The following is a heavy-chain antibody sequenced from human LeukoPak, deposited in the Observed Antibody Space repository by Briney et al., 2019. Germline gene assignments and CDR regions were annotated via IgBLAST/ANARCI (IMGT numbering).Heavy chain of an antibody. CDR2: IYYSGST. CDR3: AGNYGSGSFDY. J-gene: IGHJ4*02. CDR1: GGSITTSSYY. Sequence: SSETLSLTCTVSGGSITTSSYYWGWIRQPPGKGLEWIGIIYYSGSTYYNPSLKGRVTISVDTSKNQFSLKLSSVTAADTAVYYCAGNYGSGSFDYWGQGTLVTVSS. D-gene: IGHD3-10*01. V-gene: IGHV4-39*01.